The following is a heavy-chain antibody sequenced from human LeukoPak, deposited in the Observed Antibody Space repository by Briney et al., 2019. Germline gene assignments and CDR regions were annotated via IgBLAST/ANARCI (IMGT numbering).Heavy chain of an antibody. CDR1: GFTFGDYT. CDR2: IRSKAYGGTT. J-gene: IGHJ4*02. V-gene: IGHV3-49*03. CDR3: TRRGTIAACDY. Sequence: PGGSLRLSCTASGFTFGDYTMSWFRQAPGKGLEWVGFIRSKAYGGTTEYAASVKGRFTISRDDSKSIGYLQMNRLKTEDTAVYYCTRRGTIAACDYWGQGTLVTVSS. D-gene: IGHD6-6*01.